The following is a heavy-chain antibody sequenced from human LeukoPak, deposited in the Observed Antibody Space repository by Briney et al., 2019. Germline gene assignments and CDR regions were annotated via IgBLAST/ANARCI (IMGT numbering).Heavy chain of an antibody. CDR1: VFTFSSHW. Sequence: GGSLTLSCVASVFTFSSHWVHWVRQSPGKGLVWVSRVNDDGTYIDYEDSVKGRFTISRDNAKNMLYLQMDSLRVEDTAVYYCVRGSSDWAGTDYWGQGTLVTVSS. D-gene: IGHD2-21*02. CDR3: VRGSSDWAGTDY. J-gene: IGHJ4*02. CDR2: VNDDGTYI. V-gene: IGHV3-74*01.